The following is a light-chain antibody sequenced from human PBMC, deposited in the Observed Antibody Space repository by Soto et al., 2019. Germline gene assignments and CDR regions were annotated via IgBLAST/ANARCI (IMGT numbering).Light chain of an antibody. V-gene: IGKV1-39*01. CDR3: QHSSSDFTT. J-gene: IGKJ5*01. CDR1: QTISPF. CDR2: ESS. Sequence: DIQLTQSPPSLSASVGDRVTITCRASQTISPFLNWYQCKPGKPPKLLIYESSKLRGGVYSRFRRSGTGTDFTLTIDRQQSDDFATYYCQHSSSDFTTFGQGKRL.